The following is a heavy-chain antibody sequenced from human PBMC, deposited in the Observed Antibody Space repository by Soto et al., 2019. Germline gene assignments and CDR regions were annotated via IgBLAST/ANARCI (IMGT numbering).Heavy chain of an antibody. J-gene: IGHJ6*02. D-gene: IGHD2-15*01. CDR1: GGTFSRYG. CDR2: IIPIFGTT. CDR3: ASSAAGNYYYGMDV. V-gene: IGHV1-69*12. Sequence: QVQLVQSGAEVKKPGSSVKVSCKASGGTFSRYGISWVRQVPGHGLEWMGGIIPIFGTTNYAQKFQGRVTITADESTSTAYMELSSLRSEDTAVYYCASSAAGNYYYGMDVWGQGTTVTVSS.